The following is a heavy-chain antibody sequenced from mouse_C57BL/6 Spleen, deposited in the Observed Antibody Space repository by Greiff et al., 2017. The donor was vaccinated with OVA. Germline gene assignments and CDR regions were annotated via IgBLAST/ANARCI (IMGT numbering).Heavy chain of an antibody. V-gene: IGHV2-6-1*01. CDR3: ARQWLTYYYAMDY. CDR2: IWSDGST. J-gene: IGHJ4*01. CDR1: GFPLTSYG. Sequence: VMLVESGPGLVAPSQSLSITCTVSGFPLTSYGVHWVRQPPGKGLEWLVVIWSDGSTTYNSALKSRLSISKDNSKSQVFLKMNSLQTDDTAMYYCARQWLTYYYAMDYWGQGTSVTVSS. D-gene: IGHD2-2*01.